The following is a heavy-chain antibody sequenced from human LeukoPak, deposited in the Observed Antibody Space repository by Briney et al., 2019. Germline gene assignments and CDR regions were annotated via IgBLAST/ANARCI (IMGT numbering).Heavy chain of an antibody. J-gene: IGHJ4*02. V-gene: IGHV1-58*02. CDR3: VAEAWLIGLDQ. D-gene: IGHD3-16*01. CDR2: IIVGSGNT. Sequence: SVKVSCKTSRFTLSNSAIQWVPQARGERPEWIGWIIVGSGNTNYAQKFQERVTITRDMSTSPYYMELSSLTSEDTAVYYCVAEAWLIGLDQWGQGTRHPVSS. CDR1: RFTLSNSA.